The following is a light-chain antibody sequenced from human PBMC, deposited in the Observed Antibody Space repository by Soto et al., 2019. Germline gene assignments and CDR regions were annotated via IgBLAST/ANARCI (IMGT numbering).Light chain of an antibody. CDR3: QQYGSSPLIT. J-gene: IGKJ5*01. Sequence: EIVLTQSPGTLSLSPGERATLSCRASRSVSSGYLAGYQQKPGQAPRLLIYGASSRATAIPDRFSGSGSGTDFTLTISRLEPEDFAVYYCQQYGSSPLITFGQGTRLEIK. CDR1: RSVSSGY. V-gene: IGKV3-20*01. CDR2: GAS.